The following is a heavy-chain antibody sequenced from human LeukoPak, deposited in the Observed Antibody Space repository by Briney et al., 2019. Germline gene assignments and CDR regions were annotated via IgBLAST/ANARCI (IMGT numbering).Heavy chain of an antibody. CDR1: GGTFSSYA. D-gene: IGHD3-16*01. J-gene: IGHJ3*02. CDR2: IIPIFGTA. CDR3: ARDGGALRGDAFDI. Sequence: SVKVSCKXSGGTFSSYAISWVRQAPGQGLEWMGGIIPIFGTANYAQKFQGRVTITADESTSTAYMELSSLRSEDTAVYYCARDGGALRGDAFDIWGQGTMVTVSS. V-gene: IGHV1-69*01.